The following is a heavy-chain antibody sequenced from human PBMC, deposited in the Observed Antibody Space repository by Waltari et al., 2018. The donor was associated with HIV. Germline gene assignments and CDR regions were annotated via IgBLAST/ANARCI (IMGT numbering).Heavy chain of an antibody. J-gene: IGHJ4*02. CDR1: GGSFSGYY. V-gene: IGHV4-34*01. CDR2: INHGGST. Sequence: QVQLQQWGAGLLKPSENLSLTCAVYGGSFSGYYWSWIRQPPGKGLEWIGEINHGGSTNYIPSRKSRVTRSVDTSKNQFSLKLGSVTAAGTAVYYCASRLELWYFDYWGQGTLVTVSS. D-gene: IGHD1-7*01. CDR3: ASRLELWYFDY.